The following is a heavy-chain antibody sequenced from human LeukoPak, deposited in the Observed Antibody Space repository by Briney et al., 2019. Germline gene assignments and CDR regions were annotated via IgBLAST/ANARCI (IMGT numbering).Heavy chain of an antibody. CDR2: ISWNSGYL. Sequence: PGGSLRLSCAASGFTFNDYAMHWVRQAQGKGLEWVSGISWNSGYLGYADSVKGRFTISRDNAKNSLYLQMNSLRAEDTALYYCVKVRSTYYYDTSGCYSGFDYWGQGTLVTVSS. CDR3: VKVRSTYYYDTSGCYSGFDY. D-gene: IGHD3-22*01. J-gene: IGHJ4*02. CDR1: GFTFNDYA. V-gene: IGHV3-9*01.